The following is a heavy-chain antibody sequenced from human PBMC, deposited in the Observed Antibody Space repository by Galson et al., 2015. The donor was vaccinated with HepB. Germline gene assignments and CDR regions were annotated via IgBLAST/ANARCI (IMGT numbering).Heavy chain of an antibody. Sequence: ETLSLTCTVSGGAISSYCWSWIRQPPGKGLEWIGYIYYSGSTNYNPSLKSRVTISVDTSKNQFSLKLHSVTAADTAVYYCARLGSDYYDSSGYRIYYYGMDVWGQGTTVTVSS. D-gene: IGHD3-22*01. CDR2: IYYSGST. CDR1: GGAISSYC. CDR3: ARLGSDYYDSSGYRIYYYGMDV. V-gene: IGHV4-59*01. J-gene: IGHJ6*02.